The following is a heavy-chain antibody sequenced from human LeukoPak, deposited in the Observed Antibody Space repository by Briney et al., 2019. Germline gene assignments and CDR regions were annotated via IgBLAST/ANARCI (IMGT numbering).Heavy chain of an antibody. D-gene: IGHD3-9*01. CDR2: IYCSGST. CDR1: GGSISSYY. J-gene: IGHJ4*02. Sequence: PSETLSLTCTVSGGSISSYYWSWIRQPPGKGLEWIGYIYCSGSTNYNPSLKSRVTISVDTSKNQFFLKLSSVTAADTAVYYCAREAGYDILTGYYMVSYFDYWGQGTLVTVSS. CDR3: AREAGYDILTGYYMVSYFDY. V-gene: IGHV4-59*01.